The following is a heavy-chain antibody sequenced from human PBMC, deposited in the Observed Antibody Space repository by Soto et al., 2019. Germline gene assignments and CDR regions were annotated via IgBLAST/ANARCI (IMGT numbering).Heavy chain of an antibody. CDR2: ISRSSSTI. J-gene: IGHJ4*02. V-gene: IGHV3-48*01. D-gene: IGHD6-13*01. CDR3: ARTGAGNFDY. Sequence: VRQAPGKGLEWVSYISRSSSTIDSAASVKGRFTISRDNAKNSLYLQMNSLRAEDTAVYYCARTGAGNFDYWGQGTLVTVSS.